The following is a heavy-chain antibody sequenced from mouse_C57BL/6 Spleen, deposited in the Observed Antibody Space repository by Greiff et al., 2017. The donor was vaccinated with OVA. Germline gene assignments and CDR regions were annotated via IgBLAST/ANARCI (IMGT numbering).Heavy chain of an antibody. CDR2: IHPSDSDT. Sequence: VQLKQSGAELVKPGASVKVSCKASGYTFTSYWMHWVKQRPGQGLEWIGRIHPSDSDTNYNQKVKGKATLTVDKSSSTAYMQLSSLTSEDSAVYYCAPLSNYETWFAYWGQGTLVTVSA. CDR1: GYTFTSYW. CDR3: APLSNYETWFAY. V-gene: IGHV1-74*01. J-gene: IGHJ3*01. D-gene: IGHD2-5*01.